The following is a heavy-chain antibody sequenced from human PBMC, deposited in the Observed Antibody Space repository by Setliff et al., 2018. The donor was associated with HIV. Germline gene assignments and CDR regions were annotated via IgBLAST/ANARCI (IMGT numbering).Heavy chain of an antibody. CDR1: GGSISSSSYY. Sequence: PSETLSLTCNVSGGSISSSSYYWGWIRQPKGKGLEWIGSIYYSGSTYYNPSLKSRVTISVDTSKNQFSLKLSSVTAADTAVYYCARHAGRDGYNFDYWGQGTLFTVSS. V-gene: IGHV4-39*01. CDR2: IYYSGST. D-gene: IGHD5-12*01. CDR3: ARHAGRDGYNFDY. J-gene: IGHJ4*02.